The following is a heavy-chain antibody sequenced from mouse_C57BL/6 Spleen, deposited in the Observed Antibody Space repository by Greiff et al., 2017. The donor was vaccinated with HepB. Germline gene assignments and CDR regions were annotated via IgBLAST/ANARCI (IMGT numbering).Heavy chain of an antibody. CDR3: ARDGKYAMDY. CDR1: GYTFTSYW. D-gene: IGHD2-1*01. J-gene: IGHJ4*01. V-gene: IGHV1-52*01. Sequence: VQLQQPGAELVRPGSSVKLSCKASGYTFTSYWMHWVKQRPKQGLEWIGNIDPTDSETNYNQKFKDKATLTVDKTSSTAYMQLSSLTSEDSAVYYCARDGKYAMDYWGQGTSVTVSS. CDR2: IDPTDSET.